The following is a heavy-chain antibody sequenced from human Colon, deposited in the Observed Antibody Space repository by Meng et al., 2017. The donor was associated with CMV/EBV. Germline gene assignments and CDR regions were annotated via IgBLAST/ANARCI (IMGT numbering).Heavy chain of an antibody. D-gene: IGHD1-1*01. CDR3: VRNNWNDPPY. J-gene: IGHJ4*02. CDR1: GDSVSSNSAS. V-gene: IGHV6-1*01. CDR2: TNYRSKWNN. Sequence: IAGDSVSSNSASWHWIRQSPARGLEWLGKTNYRSKWNNDYAVSVKSRITINPDTSKNQFSLQLNSVTPEDTAVYYCVRNNWNDPPYWGQGTLVTVSS.